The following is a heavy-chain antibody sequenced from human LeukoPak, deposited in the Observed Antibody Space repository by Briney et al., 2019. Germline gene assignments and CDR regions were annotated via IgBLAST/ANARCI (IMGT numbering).Heavy chain of an antibody. CDR1: GGSISSYY. J-gene: IGHJ4*02. CDR2: IYYSGST. V-gene: IGHV4-59*01. Sequence: SETLSLTCTVSGGSISSYYWSWIRQPPGRGLEWIGYIYYSGSTNYNPSLKSRVAMSVDTSNNQFFLRLTSVTAADTALYYCARGRFELPYWGQGTLVTVSS. D-gene: IGHD2-15*01. CDR3: ARGRFELPY.